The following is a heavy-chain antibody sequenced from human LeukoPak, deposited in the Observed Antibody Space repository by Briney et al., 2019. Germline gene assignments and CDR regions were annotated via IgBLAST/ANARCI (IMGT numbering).Heavy chain of an antibody. D-gene: IGHD2-2*02. CDR3: ATYIPPEKNWFDP. CDR2: IYTSGST. CDR1: GGSISSYY. V-gene: IGHV4-4*07. Sequence: SETLSLTCTVSGGSISSYYWSWIRQPAGKGLEWIGRIYTSGSTNYNPSLKGRVTISVDTSKNQFSLKLSSVTAADTAVYYCATYIPPEKNWFDPWGQGTLVTVSS. J-gene: IGHJ5*02.